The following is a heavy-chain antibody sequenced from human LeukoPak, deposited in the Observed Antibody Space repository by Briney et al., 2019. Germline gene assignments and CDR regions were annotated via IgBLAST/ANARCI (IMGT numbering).Heavy chain of an antibody. CDR2: IVVGSGNT. CDR1: GFTFTSSA. V-gene: IGHV1-58*01. J-gene: IGHJ4*02. D-gene: IGHD1-26*01. CDR3: AILVGATGQVDY. Sequence: GTSVKVSCKASGFTFTSSAVQWVRQARGQRLEWIGWIVVGSGNTNYAQKFQERVTITRDMSTSTAYMELGSLRSEDTAVYYCAILVGATGQVDYWGQGTLVTVSS.